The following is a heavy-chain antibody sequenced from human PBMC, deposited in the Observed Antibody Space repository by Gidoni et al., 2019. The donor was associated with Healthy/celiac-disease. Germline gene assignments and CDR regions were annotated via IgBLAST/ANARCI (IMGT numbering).Heavy chain of an antibody. Sequence: EVQLVENGGGLIQPGGSMRLYSPACGFTVSSNYMSGVRQAPGKGLELVAVIYSGGSTYYADSVKVRFTISRDNSKNTLYLQMNSLIAEDTAVYYCARAAGDVWGKGTTVTVSS. CDR2: IYSGGST. J-gene: IGHJ6*04. CDR3: ARAAGDV. V-gene: IGHV3-53*02. CDR1: GFTVSSNY.